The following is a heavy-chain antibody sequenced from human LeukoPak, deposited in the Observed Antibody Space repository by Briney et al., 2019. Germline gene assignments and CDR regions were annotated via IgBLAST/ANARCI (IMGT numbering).Heavy chain of an antibody. CDR1: GYSITTDYY. V-gene: IGHV4-38-2*02. J-gene: IGHJ5*02. D-gene: IGHD2-2*01. Sequence: SETLSLTCTVSGYSITTDYYWGWIRQPPGKGLEWIGTISHSGNTYYNTSLKSRVTISVDTSKNQFSLKLSSVTATDTAVYYCARGHYCTSTSCSLWFDPWGQGALVTVSS. CDR2: ISHSGNT. CDR3: ARGHYCTSTSCSLWFDP.